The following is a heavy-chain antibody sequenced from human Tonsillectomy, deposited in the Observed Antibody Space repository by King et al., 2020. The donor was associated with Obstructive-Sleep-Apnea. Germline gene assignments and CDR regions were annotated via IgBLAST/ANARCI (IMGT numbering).Heavy chain of an antibody. D-gene: IGHD3-9*01. CDR2: IYYSGFT. V-gene: IGHV4-59*08. CDR3: ARLYDTRRYCDY. Sequence: VQLQESGPGLVKPSETLSLTCTVSGGSMSSFYWSWIRQPPGKGLEWIGYIYYSGFTNNHPSLTSRVNISVDTSKNQFSLRLSSVTAADTAVYYCARLYDTRRYCDYWGQGTLVTVSS. CDR1: GGSMSSFY. J-gene: IGHJ4*02.